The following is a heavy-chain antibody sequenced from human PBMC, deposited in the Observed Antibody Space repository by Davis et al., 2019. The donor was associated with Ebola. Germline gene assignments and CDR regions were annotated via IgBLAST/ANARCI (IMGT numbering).Heavy chain of an antibody. Sequence: ASVKVSCKASGYTFTDYNIHWMRQAPGQGLEWVGRVILKSGATNYAQKFQGRVTMTRDTSISTVYMELSSLRYDDTADYYCEGGHNYAHEYWGQGTLVTVSS. CDR3: EGGHNYAHEY. CDR1: GYTFTDYN. D-gene: IGHD4-11*01. CDR2: VILKSGAT. J-gene: IGHJ4*02. V-gene: IGHV1-2*06.